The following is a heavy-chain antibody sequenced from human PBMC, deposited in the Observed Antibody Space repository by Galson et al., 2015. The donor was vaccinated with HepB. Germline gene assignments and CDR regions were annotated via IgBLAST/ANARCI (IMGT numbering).Heavy chain of an antibody. CDR2: ISGSGDST. V-gene: IGHV3-23*01. Sequence: SLRLSCAVTGFTFSNYGMNWVRQAPGKGLEWLSGISGSGDSTYYIDSVKGRFTISRDNSKNTLYLQMNSLRAEDTAVYYCARGSYDILTGYPDYYYYGMDVWGQGTTVTVSS. D-gene: IGHD3-9*01. J-gene: IGHJ6*02. CDR3: ARGSYDILTGYPDYYYYGMDV. CDR1: GFTFSNYG.